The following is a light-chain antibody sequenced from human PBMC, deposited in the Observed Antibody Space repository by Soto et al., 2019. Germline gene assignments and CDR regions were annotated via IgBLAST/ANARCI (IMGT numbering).Light chain of an antibody. Sequence: QSVLTQPASVSGSPGQSITISCTGTSSDIGGYNYVSWYQHHPGNAPKLMIYDVTNRPSGVSNRFSGSKSGDTASLTISGLQAEDEADYYRSSYTTITTLVFGGGTKLTVL. CDR3: SSYTTITTLV. V-gene: IGLV2-14*03. CDR1: SSDIGGYNY. CDR2: DVT. J-gene: IGLJ2*01.